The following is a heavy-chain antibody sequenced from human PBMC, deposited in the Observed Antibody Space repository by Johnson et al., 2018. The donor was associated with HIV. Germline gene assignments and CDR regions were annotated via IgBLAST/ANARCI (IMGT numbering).Heavy chain of an antibody. CDR2: ISSNGGST. V-gene: IGHV3-64*01. Sequence: VQLVESGGGLVQPGGSLRLSCAASGFTFSSYAMHWVRQAPGKGLEYVSAISSNGGSTYYANSVKGRFTISRDNSKTTLYLQMNSLRAEDTAVYYCTRDGGYSSSWYKYAFDIWGQGTMVTVSS. CDR3: TRDGGYSSSWYKYAFDI. J-gene: IGHJ3*02. D-gene: IGHD6-13*01. CDR1: GFTFSSYA.